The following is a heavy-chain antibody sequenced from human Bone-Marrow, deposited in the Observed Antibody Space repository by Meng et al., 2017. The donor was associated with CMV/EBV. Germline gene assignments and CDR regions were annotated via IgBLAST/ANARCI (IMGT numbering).Heavy chain of an antibody. CDR3: ARGWRLRVDD. CDR1: GFTFSSYA. V-gene: IGHV3-30-3*01. J-gene: IGHJ4*02. Sequence: GESLKISCAASGFTFSSYAMHWVRQAPGKGLEWVAVISYDGSNKYYADSVKGRFTITRDNSKNTLYLQMNSLRAEDTAVYYCARGWRLRVDDWGQGTLVTVSS. CDR2: ISYDGSNK. D-gene: IGHD4-17*01.